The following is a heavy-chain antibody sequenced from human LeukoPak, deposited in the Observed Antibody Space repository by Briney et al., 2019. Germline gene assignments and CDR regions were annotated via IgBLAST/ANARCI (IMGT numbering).Heavy chain of an antibody. D-gene: IGHD3-22*01. V-gene: IGHV1-18*01. CDR2: ISAYNGNT. Sequence: ASVKVSCKASGYTFTSYGISWVRQAPGQGLEWMGWISAYNGNTNYAQKLQGRVTMTTDTSTSTAYMELRSLRSDDTAVYYCARSKQVTMIVVVIGWFDPWGQGTLVTVSS. CDR1: GYTFTSYG. J-gene: IGHJ5*02. CDR3: ARSKQVTMIVVVIGWFDP.